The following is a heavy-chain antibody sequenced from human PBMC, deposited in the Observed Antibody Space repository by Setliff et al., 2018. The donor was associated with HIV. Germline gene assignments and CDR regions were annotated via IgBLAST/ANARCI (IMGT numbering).Heavy chain of an antibody. D-gene: IGHD1-26*01. V-gene: IGHV4-61*08. CDR3: ARASVGATGLYAFDI. CDR2: IYTSGST. Sequence: SETLSLTCTVSGGSISSGGYYWSWIRQHPGKGLEWIGYIYTSGSTNYNPSLKSRVTISVDTSKTQFSLRLNSLTATDTALYYCARASVGATGLYAFDIWGQGTVVT. CDR1: GGSISSGGYY. J-gene: IGHJ3*02.